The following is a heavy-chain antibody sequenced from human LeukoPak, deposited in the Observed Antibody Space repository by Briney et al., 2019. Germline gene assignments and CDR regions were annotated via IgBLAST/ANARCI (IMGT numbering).Heavy chain of an antibody. J-gene: IGHJ6*03. V-gene: IGHV3-9*03. CDR3: AKGVGASYYYYYMDV. CDR1: GFTFDDYA. CDR2: ISWNSGSI. D-gene: IGHD1-26*01. Sequence: GGSLRLSCAASGFTFDDYAMHWVRQAPGKGLEWVSGISWNSGSIGYADSVKGRFTISRDNAKNSLYLQMNSLRAEDMALYYCAKGVGASYYYYYMDVWGKGTTVTVSS.